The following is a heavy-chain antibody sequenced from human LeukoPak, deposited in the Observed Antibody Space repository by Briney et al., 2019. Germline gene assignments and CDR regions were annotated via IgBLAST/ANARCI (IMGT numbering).Heavy chain of an antibody. CDR2: IPYDGSNE. CDR1: GFTFSSYA. CDR3: AKGRWHYYDMCVFDY. D-gene: IGHD3-22*01. V-gene: IGHV3-30*04. J-gene: IGHJ4*02. Sequence: GGSLRLSCAASGFTFSSYAMHWVRQAPGKGLEWVALIPYDGSNEYYADSVKGRFTVSRDNSKNTLYLQMNSLRAEDTAVYYCAKGRWHYYDMCVFDYWGQGTLVTVSS.